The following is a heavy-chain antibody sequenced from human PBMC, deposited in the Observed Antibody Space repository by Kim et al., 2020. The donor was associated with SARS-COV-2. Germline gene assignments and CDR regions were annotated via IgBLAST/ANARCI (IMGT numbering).Heavy chain of an antibody. Sequence: GGSLRLSCAASGFTFSSYSVNWVRQAPGKGLEWVSYISSISSTIYYADSVKGRFTISRDNAKNSLYLQMNSLRDEDTAVYYCASLKYYDILTGYYRTSDYWGQGTLVHGS. V-gene: IGHV3-48*02. CDR2: ISSISSTI. J-gene: IGHJ4*02. CDR3: ASLKYYDILTGYYRTSDY. D-gene: IGHD3-9*01. CDR1: GFTFSSYS.